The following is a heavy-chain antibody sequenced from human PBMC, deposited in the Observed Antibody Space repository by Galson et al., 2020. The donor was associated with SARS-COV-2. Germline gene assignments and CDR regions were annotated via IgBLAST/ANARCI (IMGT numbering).Heavy chain of an antibody. Sequence: ASETLSLTCTVSGASISKYFWSWIRLSPGKGLEWIGYIYNFEITTYNPSLKSLVTISMDTSRNQFSLDMYFMTTADAAVYYCASSDHHGSGEGTPFDAFDSWGQGTVVSVSS. CDR1: GASISKYF. J-gene: IGHJ3*01. CDR3: ASSDHHGSGEGTPFDAFDS. D-gene: IGHD3-10*01. CDR2: IYNFEIT. V-gene: IGHV4-59*01.